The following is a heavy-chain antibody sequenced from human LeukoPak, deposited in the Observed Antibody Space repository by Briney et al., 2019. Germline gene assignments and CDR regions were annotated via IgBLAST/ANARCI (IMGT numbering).Heavy chain of an antibody. CDR1: GFSLGTIGMC. CDR2: IDCDDDK. V-gene: IGHV2-70*11. Sequence: SGPALLQPTPTLTLTCTFSGFSLGTIGMCVGWIRQPPGKALEWLARIDCDDDKYYSTSLKTRLTISKDTSKNQVALAMTNMDPVDTATYYCARIRVHNSGWLFDYWGQGTLVTVSS. CDR3: ARIRVHNSGWLFDY. J-gene: IGHJ4*02. D-gene: IGHD6-19*01.